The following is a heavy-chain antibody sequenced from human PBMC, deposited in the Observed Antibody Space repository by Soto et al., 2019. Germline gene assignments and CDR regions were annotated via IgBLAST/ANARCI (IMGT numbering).Heavy chain of an antibody. Sequence: GGSLRLSCSASGFTFSFYARHWVRQAPGKGLEFVSAISTDGGNTHYADSVKGRFTISRDNSKNTQYLQMSSLTAEDTAVYYCAKVSSSWYAGFFDLWGQGT. D-gene: IGHD6-13*01. CDR1: GFTFSFYA. CDR2: ISTDGGNT. V-gene: IGHV3-64D*06. CDR3: AKVSSSWYAGFFDL. J-gene: IGHJ4*02.